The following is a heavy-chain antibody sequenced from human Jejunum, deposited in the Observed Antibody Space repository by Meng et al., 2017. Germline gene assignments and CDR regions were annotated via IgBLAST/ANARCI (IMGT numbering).Heavy chain of an antibody. Sequence: GESLKISCAASGFTFSNHALHWVRQAPGTGLEFVAAISIDGRTTYYADSVKGRFIIYRDNFKNTLFLQMGSLRREDMAVYYCARAIYDTSITGGFYFAFWGQGTRVTVSS. CDR1: GFTFSNHA. D-gene: IGHD3-22*01. CDR2: ISIDGRTT. J-gene: IGHJ4*02. CDR3: ARAIYDTSITGGFYFAF. V-gene: IGHV3-64*02.